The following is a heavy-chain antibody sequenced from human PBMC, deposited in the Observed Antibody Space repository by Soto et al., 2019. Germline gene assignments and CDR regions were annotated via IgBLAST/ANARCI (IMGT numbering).Heavy chain of an antibody. CDR1: GGSISSGGYY. Sequence: QVQLQESGPGLVKPSQTLSLTCTVSGGSISSGGYYWSRIRQHPGKGLEWIGYIYYSGSTYYNPSLKSRVTISVDTSKNQFSLKLSSVTAADTAVYYCARSSPHFDWLFAFDIWGQGTMVTVSS. D-gene: IGHD3-9*01. CDR2: IYYSGST. J-gene: IGHJ3*02. V-gene: IGHV4-31*03. CDR3: ARSSPHFDWLFAFDI.